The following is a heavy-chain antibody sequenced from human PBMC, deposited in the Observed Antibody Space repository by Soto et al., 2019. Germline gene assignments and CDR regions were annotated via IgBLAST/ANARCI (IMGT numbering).Heavy chain of an antibody. Sequence: SVKVSCKASGGTFSSYAISWVRQAPGQGLEWMGGIIPIFGTANYAQKFQGRVTITADESTSTAYMELSSLRSEDTAVYYCARGGLDVEMATMDYYYYGMDVWGQGTTVSVSS. J-gene: IGHJ6*02. D-gene: IGHD5-12*01. V-gene: IGHV1-69*13. CDR2: IIPIFGTA. CDR1: GGTFSSYA. CDR3: ARGGLDVEMATMDYYYYGMDV.